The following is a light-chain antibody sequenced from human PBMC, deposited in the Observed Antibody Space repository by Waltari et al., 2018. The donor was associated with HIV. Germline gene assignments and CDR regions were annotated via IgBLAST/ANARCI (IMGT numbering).Light chain of an antibody. V-gene: IGKV1-39*01. CDR1: QSITYF. CDR2: GAS. Sequence: DIQMTQSPSPLSASVGATVVISCRARQSITYFLNWYQLKPGKAPALLISGASSLQSGVPSRFVGSGSGTDFTLTIKNLQPGDFATYFCQQSDSFPYTFGPGTKLDI. CDR3: QQSDSFPYT. J-gene: IGKJ2*01.